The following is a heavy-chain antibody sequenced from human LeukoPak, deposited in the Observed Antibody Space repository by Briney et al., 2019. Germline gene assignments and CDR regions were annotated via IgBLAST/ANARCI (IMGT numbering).Heavy chain of an antibody. D-gene: IGHD5-24*01. CDR2: IGTAGDT. Sequence: GGSLRLSCAASGFTFSSYDMHWVRQATGKGLEWVSAIGTAGDTYYPGSVKGRFTISRENAKNSLYLQMNSLRAGDTAVYYCARVGRWLQSGAFDIWGQGTMVTVSS. J-gene: IGHJ3*02. V-gene: IGHV3-13*01. CDR3: ARVGRWLQSGAFDI. CDR1: GFTFSSYD.